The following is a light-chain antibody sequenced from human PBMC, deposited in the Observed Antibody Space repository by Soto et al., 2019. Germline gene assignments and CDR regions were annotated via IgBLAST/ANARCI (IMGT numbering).Light chain of an antibody. V-gene: IGLV2-23*01. CDR2: EAT. J-gene: IGLJ3*02. Sequence: QSALTQPASVSGSPGQSITISCTGTSSDIGTYNLVSWYQHHPGNAPKLMIYEATKRPSGVSSRFSGSKSGNTASLTISGLPTEDEADYYCCSYAGGSTLVFGGGTKLTVL. CDR3: CSYAGGSTLV. CDR1: SSDIGTYNL.